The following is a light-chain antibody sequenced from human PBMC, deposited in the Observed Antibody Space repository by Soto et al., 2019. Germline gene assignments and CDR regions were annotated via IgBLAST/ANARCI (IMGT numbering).Light chain of an antibody. V-gene: IGKV3-15*01. J-gene: IGKJ1*01. Sequence: DIVMTQSPATLSVSPGERATLSCRASQSVGSNLAWYQQKPGQAPRLLIYAASTRATAFPARFSGSGSGTDFTLTISRLEPEDFAVYYCHQYDSWTFGQGTKVDIK. CDR3: HQYDSWT. CDR1: QSVGSN. CDR2: AAS.